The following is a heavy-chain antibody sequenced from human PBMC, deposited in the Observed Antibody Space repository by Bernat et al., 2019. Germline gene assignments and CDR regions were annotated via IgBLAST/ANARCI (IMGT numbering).Heavy chain of an antibody. J-gene: IGHJ4*02. Sequence: EVQLVESGGGLVQPGGSLRLSCAASGFTFNNYWMSWVRQAPGKGLEWVANIKQDGSEKNYVDSVKGRFTIPRENAKNSLYLQMNSLRAEDTAVYYCARDTRGVFDYWGQGTLVTVSS. CDR1: GFTFNNYW. CDR2: IKQDGSEK. CDR3: ARDTRGVFDY. V-gene: IGHV3-7*03.